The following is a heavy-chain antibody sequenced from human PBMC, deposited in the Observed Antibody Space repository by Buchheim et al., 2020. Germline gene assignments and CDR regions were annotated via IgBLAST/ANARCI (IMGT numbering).Heavy chain of an antibody. CDR2: IYYSGST. V-gene: IGHV4-39*01. D-gene: IGHD6-13*01. CDR3: ARVYSSSWYYYYYGMDV. J-gene: IGHJ6*02. Sequence: QLQLQESGPGLVKPSETLSLTCTVSGGSISSSSYYWGWIRQPPGKGLEWIGSIYYSGSTYYNPSLKSRVTISVDTSKNQFSLKLSSVTAADTAVYYCARVYSSSWYYYYYGMDVWGQGTT. CDR1: GGSISSSSYY.